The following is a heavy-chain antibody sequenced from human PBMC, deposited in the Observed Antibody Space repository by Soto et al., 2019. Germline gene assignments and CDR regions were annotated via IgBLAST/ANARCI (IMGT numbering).Heavy chain of an antibody. CDR2: IKSKTDGGTT. CDR3: TTDLSILWFGEYPH. Sequence: PGGSLRLSCAASGFTFSNAWMNWVRQAPGKGLEWVGRIKSKTDGGTTDYAAPVKGRFTISRDDSKNTLYLQMNSLKTEDTAVYYCTTDLSILWFGEYPHWGQGTLVTVSS. CDR1: GFTFSNAW. J-gene: IGHJ4*02. D-gene: IGHD3-10*01. V-gene: IGHV3-15*07.